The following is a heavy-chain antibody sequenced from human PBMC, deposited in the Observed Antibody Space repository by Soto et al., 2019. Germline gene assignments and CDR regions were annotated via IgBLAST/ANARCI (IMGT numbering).Heavy chain of an antibody. CDR2: IDPSGDRST. CDR1: GYTFINYY. D-gene: IGHD2-2*01. Sequence: QVQLVQSGAEVKKPGASLSISCKASGYTFINYYMHWVRQVPGQGLEWMGAIDPSGDRSTTYAQKFQGRVTITRDTSTSTVYLELTSLRSEDTAVYYCARDLPSTSYGLDVWGQGTTVTVS. V-gene: IGHV1-46*03. CDR3: ARDLPSTSYGLDV. J-gene: IGHJ6*02.